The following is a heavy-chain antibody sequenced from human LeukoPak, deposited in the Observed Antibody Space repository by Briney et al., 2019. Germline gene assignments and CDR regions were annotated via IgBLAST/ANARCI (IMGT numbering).Heavy chain of an antibody. CDR2: INWNGGST. CDR3: AKDIGGNLDY. Sequence: GGSLRLSCAASGFTLDDYGMSWVRQAPGKGLEWVSGINWNGGSTGYVDSVKGRFTISRDNAKNSLFLHMNSLRVEDTALYYCAKDIGGNLDYWGQGTLVTVSS. CDR1: GFTLDDYG. J-gene: IGHJ4*02. D-gene: IGHD4-23*01. V-gene: IGHV3-20*04.